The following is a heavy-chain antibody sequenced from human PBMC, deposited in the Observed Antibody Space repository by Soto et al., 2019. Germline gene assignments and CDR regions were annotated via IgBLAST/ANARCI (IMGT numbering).Heavy chain of an antibody. J-gene: IGHJ5*02. CDR3: AKEEYQLLWPNWFDP. Sequence: SETLSLTCTVSGGSISSSSYYWGWIRQPPGEGLEWIGSIYYSGSTYYNPSLKSRVTISVDTSKNQFSLKLSSVTAADTAVYYCAKEEYQLLWPNWFDPWGQGTLVTVSS. V-gene: IGHV4-39*02. D-gene: IGHD2-2*01. CDR2: IYYSGST. CDR1: GGSISSSSYY.